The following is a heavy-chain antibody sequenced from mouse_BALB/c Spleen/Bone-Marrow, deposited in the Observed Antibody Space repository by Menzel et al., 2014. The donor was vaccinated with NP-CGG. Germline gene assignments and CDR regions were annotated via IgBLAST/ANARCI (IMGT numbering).Heavy chain of an antibody. CDR1: GYSFTGYT. J-gene: IGHJ4*01. V-gene: IGHV1-18*01. Sequence: EVKLMESGPELVKPGASLKISCKASGYSFTGYTMNWVKQSHGKNLEWIGLINPYNGGTTYNQKFKGKATLTVDKPSSTAYMELLSLTSEDSAVCYCARGITTGMDYWGQGTSVTVSS. D-gene: IGHD1-1*01. CDR3: ARGITTGMDY. CDR2: INPYNGGT.